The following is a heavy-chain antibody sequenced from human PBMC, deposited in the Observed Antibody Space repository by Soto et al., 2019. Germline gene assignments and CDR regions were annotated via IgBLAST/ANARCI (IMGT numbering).Heavy chain of an antibody. V-gene: IGHV1-69*13. Sequence: SVKVSCKASGGTFSSYAISWVRQAPGQGLEWMGGIIPIFGTANYAQKFQGRVTITADESTSTAYMELSSLRSEDTAVYYCAGADGGLYYYYYCGMDVWGQGTTVTVSS. D-gene: IGHD3-16*01. J-gene: IGHJ6*02. CDR2: IIPIFGTA. CDR3: AGADGGLYYYYYCGMDV. CDR1: GGTFSSYA.